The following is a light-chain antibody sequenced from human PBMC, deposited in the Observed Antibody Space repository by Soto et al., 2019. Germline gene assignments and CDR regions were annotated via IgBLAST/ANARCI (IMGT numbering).Light chain of an antibody. CDR1: ESVLFSTNNRNY. CDR2: WAS. Sequence: IVGTQFPDSLALSIGERSTVNCGSSESVLFSTNNRNYLAWYQQKPGQPPKLLLYWASTRESGVPDRFSGSGSGTDFTLTIISLQAEDVAVYYCPQYDSPPLPFGGGTIVDNK. CDR3: PQYDSPPLP. V-gene: IGKV4-1*01. J-gene: IGKJ4*01.